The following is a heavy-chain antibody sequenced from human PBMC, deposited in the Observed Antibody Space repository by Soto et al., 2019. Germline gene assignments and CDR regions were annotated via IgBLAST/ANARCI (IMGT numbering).Heavy chain of an antibody. V-gene: IGHV3-33*01. CDR2: IRYDGGQK. CDR3: TSDRIGYTTSHVLDY. D-gene: IGHD3-16*02. J-gene: IGHJ4*02. Sequence: QVQPVASGGGVVQPGRSLRLSCAVSGFTFSSDGLHWVRQAPGKGMGRVAVIRYDGGQKYFADAVKGRFTISRDNAKNPRFLETHSLRAADTAISFCTSDRIGYTTSHVLDYWGQGTLVAVSS. CDR1: GFTFSSDG.